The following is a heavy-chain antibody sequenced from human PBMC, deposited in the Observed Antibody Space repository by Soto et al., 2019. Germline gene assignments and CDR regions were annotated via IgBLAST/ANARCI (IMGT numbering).Heavy chain of an antibody. Sequence: EVQLVESGGGLVQPGGSLRLSCAASGFTVSSNYMSWVRQAPGKGLEWVSVIYSGGSTYYADSVKVRCTISRDNSKNTPYLQMNNLRAEDTAVYYCARSKVEGVIGPHWGQGTLVTVSS. CDR1: GFTVSSNY. J-gene: IGHJ4*02. CDR2: IYSGGST. D-gene: IGHD3-16*02. V-gene: IGHV3-66*01. CDR3: ARSKVEGVIGPH.